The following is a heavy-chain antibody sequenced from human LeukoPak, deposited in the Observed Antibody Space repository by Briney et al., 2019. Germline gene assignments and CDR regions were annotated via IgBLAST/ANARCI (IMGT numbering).Heavy chain of an antibody. J-gene: IGHJ4*02. V-gene: IGHV3-30-3*01. CDR1: GFTFSSYA. D-gene: IGHD3-10*01. CDR3: AKDRDYLTNFDY. CDR2: ISYDGSNK. Sequence: PGGSLRLSCAASGFTFSSYAMHWVRQAPGKGLEWVAVISYDGSNKYYADSVKGRFTISRDNSKNTLYLQMNSLRAEDTAVYYCAKDRDYLTNFDYWGQGTLVTVSS.